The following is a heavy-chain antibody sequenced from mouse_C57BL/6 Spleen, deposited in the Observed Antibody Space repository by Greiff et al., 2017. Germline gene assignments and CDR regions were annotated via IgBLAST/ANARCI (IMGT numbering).Heavy chain of an antibody. V-gene: IGHV1-39*01. CDR2: INPNYGTT. J-gene: IGHJ4*01. CDR1: GYSFTDYN. D-gene: IGHD3-1*01. CDR3: ARSALFYYAMDY. Sequence: EVKLMESGPELVKPGASVKISCKASGYSFTDYNMNWVKQSNGKSLEWIGVINPNYGTTSYNQKFKGKATLTVDQSSSTAYMQLNSLTSEDSAVYYWARSALFYYAMDYWGQGTSVTVSS.